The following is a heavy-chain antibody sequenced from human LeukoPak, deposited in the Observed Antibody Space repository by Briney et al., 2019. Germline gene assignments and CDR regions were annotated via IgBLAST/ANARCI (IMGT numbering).Heavy chain of an antibody. CDR1: GYTFTGYY. D-gene: IGHD2-2*01. J-gene: IGHJ4*02. Sequence: GASVKVSCKASGYTFTGYYMHWLRQAPGQGLEWMGRINPNSGGTNYAQKFQGRVTMTRDTSISTAYMELSRLRSDDTAVYHCARVVGTTRPNFHCWRQPTLLTVSS. CDR2: INPNSGGT. CDR3: ARVVGTTRPNFHC. V-gene: IGHV1-2*06.